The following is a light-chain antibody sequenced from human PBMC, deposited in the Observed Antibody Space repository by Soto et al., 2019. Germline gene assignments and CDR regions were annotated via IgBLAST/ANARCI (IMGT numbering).Light chain of an antibody. CDR1: QSVGNK. CDR3: QQYSSWLWT. CDR2: GAS. J-gene: IGKJ1*01. Sequence: IVMTQSPATLSVSPGERANLSCRASQSVGNKLAWYQQTPGQPPRLLIYGASNRATGVPARISGSVSGTEFTLTVASLQSEDFAIYYCQQYSSWLWTFGQGAKVEIK. V-gene: IGKV3-15*01.